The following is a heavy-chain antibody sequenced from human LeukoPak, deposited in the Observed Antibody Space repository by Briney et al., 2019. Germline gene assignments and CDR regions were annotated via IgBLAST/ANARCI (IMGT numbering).Heavy chain of an antibody. J-gene: IGHJ4*02. V-gene: IGHV4-39*07. D-gene: IGHD2-2*01. CDR3: ARDFDIVVVPAAMGFDY. CDR2: IYYSGST. CDR1: GGSISSSSYY. Sequence: SETLSLTCTVSGGSISSSSYYWGWIRQPPGKGLEWIGSIYYSGSTYYNPSLKSRVTISVDTSKNQFSLKLSSVTAADTAVYYCARDFDIVVVPAAMGFDYWGQGTLVTVSS.